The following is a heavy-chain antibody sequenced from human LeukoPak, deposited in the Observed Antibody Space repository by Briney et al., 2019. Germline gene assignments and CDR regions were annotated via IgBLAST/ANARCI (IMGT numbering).Heavy chain of an antibody. J-gene: IGHJ5*02. CDR1: GVTVGNNY. D-gene: IGHD6-13*01. V-gene: IGHV3-66*01. CDR3: ARDPPAVAAGTYA. Sequence: GGSLRLSCAASGVTVGNNYMIWVRQAPGKGLNWASHIYSGGATNYADSVKGRFTISRDSSKNTLFLQMNSLRVEDTAIYYCARDPPAVAAGTYAWGQGTLVTVSS. CDR2: IYSGGAT.